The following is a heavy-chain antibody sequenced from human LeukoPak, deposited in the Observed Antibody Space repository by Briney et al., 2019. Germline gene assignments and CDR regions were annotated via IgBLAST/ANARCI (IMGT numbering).Heavy chain of an antibody. Sequence: GGSLRLSCAASGFTFNSYAMSWVRQAPGKGLEWVSGISGSGGTTYYADSVKGRFTISRDNSKNTLYLQMNSLRADDTAIYYCAKLVVAATRSNYMDVWGKGTTVTVSS. D-gene: IGHD2-15*01. CDR3: AKLVVAATRSNYMDV. CDR1: GFTFNSYA. J-gene: IGHJ6*03. CDR2: ISGSGGTT. V-gene: IGHV3-23*01.